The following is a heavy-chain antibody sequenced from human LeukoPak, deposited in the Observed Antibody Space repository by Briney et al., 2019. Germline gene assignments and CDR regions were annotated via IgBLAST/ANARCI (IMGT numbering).Heavy chain of an antibody. CDR2: INPNSGGT. J-gene: IGHJ4*02. CDR1: GYTFTSYA. CDR3: AKDIVGGGDDY. D-gene: IGHD2-21*02. Sequence: ASVKVSCKASGYTFTSYAMNWVRQAPGQGLEWMGWINPNSGGTNYAQKFQGRVTMTRDTSISTAYMELSRLRSDDTAVYYCAKDIVGGGDDYWGQGTLVIVSS. V-gene: IGHV1-2*02.